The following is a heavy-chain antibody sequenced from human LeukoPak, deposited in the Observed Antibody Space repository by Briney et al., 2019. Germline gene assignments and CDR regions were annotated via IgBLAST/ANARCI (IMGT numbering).Heavy chain of an antibody. CDR1: GFTFSSYG. J-gene: IGHJ3*02. V-gene: IGHV3-23*01. CDR3: AKDKYSYGSGVDAFGI. CDR2: ISGSGGST. D-gene: IGHD5-18*01. Sequence: PGGSLRLSCAASGFTFSSYGMSWVRQAPGKGLEWVSAISGSGGSTYYADSVKGRFTISRDNSKNTLYLQMNSLRAEDTAFYYCAKDKYSYGSGVDAFGIWGQGTMVTVSS.